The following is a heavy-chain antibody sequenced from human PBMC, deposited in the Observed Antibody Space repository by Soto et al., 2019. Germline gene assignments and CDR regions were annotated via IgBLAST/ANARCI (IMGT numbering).Heavy chain of an antibody. CDR2: ISADNGVT. CDR3: ARRGVLPDY. Sequence: QVQLVQSGTEVKKPGASVKVSCKASGYTFTNYGITWVRQAPGQGLEWMGWISADNGVTNYAQKLQGRVTMTTDTATSTGYLELTNLRSDDTAVYYYARRGVLPDYWGQGTLVTVSS. J-gene: IGHJ4*02. CDR1: GYTFTNYG. D-gene: IGHD3-10*01. V-gene: IGHV1-18*01.